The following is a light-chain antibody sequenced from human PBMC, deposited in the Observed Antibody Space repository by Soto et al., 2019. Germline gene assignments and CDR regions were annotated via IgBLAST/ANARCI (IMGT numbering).Light chain of an antibody. Sequence: ETVMTQSPATLSVSPGERVTLSRRASQSVSSNLAWYQQRPGQAPRLLIYDASTRAPGIPARFGGSGSETEFTLTISSLQSEDFAVYYCQHYNNWPPWTFGQGTKVEVK. J-gene: IGKJ1*01. V-gene: IGKV3-15*01. CDR2: DAS. CDR1: QSVSSN. CDR3: QHYNNWPPWT.